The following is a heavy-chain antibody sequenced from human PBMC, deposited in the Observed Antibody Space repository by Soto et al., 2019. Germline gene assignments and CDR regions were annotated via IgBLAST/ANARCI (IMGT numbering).Heavy chain of an antibody. D-gene: IGHD4-17*01. Sequence: SETLSLTCAVSGGSISSGGYSWSWIRQPPGKGLEWIGYMYHSGSTYYNPSLKSRVTISIDRSKNQFYLKLSSVTAADTAVYYCARFYGDYYNWFDPWGQGTLVTVSS. J-gene: IGHJ5*02. CDR3: ARFYGDYYNWFDP. CDR1: GGSISSGGYS. CDR2: MYHSGST. V-gene: IGHV4-30-2*01.